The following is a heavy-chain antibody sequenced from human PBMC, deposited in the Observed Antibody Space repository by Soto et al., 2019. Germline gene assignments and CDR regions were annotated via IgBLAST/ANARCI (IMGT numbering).Heavy chain of an antibody. CDR3: AKCQVVTGVSGWCNCFDP. D-gene: IGHD2-15*01. J-gene: IGHJ5*02. CDR2: IRENSGST. Sequence: AAGVTRGNYGISRISKKKGKGLEWVSAIRENSGSTDYADSVKGRFTISRDNSKNTLYLQMNSLSADDTAVYYCAKCQVVTGVSGWCNCFDPWGQGTLVTVSS. V-gene: IGHV3-23*01. CDR1: GVTRGNYG.